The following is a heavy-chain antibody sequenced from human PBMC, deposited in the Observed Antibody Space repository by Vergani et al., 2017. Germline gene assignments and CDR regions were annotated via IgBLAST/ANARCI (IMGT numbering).Heavy chain of an antibody. CDR1: GGTFSRYA. CDR3: ARSLPIVVVPAAPFDY. CDR2: IIPIFGTA. J-gene: IGHJ4*02. Sequence: QVQLVQSGAEVKKPGSPVKVPCKASGGTFSRYAIRWVRQAPGQGLEWMGGIIPIFGTANYAQKFPGRVPITADESTSTAYMELSSLRSEDTAVYYCARSLPIVVVPAAPFDYWGQGTLVTVSS. D-gene: IGHD2-2*01. V-gene: IGHV1-69*01.